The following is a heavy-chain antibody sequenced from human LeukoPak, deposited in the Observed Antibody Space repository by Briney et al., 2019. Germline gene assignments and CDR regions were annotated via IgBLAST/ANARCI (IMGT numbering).Heavy chain of an antibody. D-gene: IGHD6-13*01. CDR1: GYTFTSYD. J-gene: IGHJ4*02. CDR2: MNPNSGDT. Sequence: ASVKVSCKASGYTFTSYDINWVRQATGQGLEWMGWMNPNSGDTGYAQKFQGRVTMTRNTSISTAYVELSSLRSEDTAVYYCARGEESSSPFDYWGQGTLVTVSS. V-gene: IGHV1-8*01. CDR3: ARGEESSSPFDY.